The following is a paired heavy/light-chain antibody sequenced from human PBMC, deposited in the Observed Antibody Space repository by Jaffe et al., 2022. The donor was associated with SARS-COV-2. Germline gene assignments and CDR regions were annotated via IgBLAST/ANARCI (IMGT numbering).Heavy chain of an antibody. V-gene: IGHV4-61*02. CDR1: GGSINSGSYF. D-gene: IGHD1-26*01. Sequence: QVQLQESGPGLVKPSQTLSLTCTVSGGSINSGSYFWSWIRQPAGNGLEWIGRVYSNGDTKYNPSVKSRLTISVDTSKNQFSLKLTSVTAADTAVYFCAVSGSLYHFDSWGKGTLVTVSS. J-gene: IGHJ4*02. CDR2: VYSNGDT. CDR3: AVSGSLYHFDS.
Light chain of an antibody. J-gene: IGKJ5*01. CDR2: GIS. CDR1: QSFSRH. CDR3: QQYFNWPLT. Sequence: EIVMTQSPATLSVSPGERATLSCRASQSFSRHLAWYQQKPGQAPRLLIYGISTRATGIPDRFSGSGSGTEFTLTISSLQSEDFAVYYCQQYFNWPLTFGQGTRLEIK. V-gene: IGKV3-15*01.